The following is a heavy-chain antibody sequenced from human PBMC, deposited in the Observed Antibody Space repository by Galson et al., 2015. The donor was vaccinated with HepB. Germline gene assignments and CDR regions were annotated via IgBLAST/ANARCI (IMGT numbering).Heavy chain of an antibody. J-gene: IGHJ4*02. Sequence: SLRLSCAASGFPFSNSWMHWVRQTPGKGLVWVSRINTDDSSATYADSVKGRFTISRDNAKNTLYLQMNSLRAEDTAVYYCISSYWGAPNYWGQGTLVTVSS. CDR1: GFPFSNSW. CDR3: ISSYWGAPNY. CDR2: INTDDSSA. V-gene: IGHV3-74*01. D-gene: IGHD3-10*01.